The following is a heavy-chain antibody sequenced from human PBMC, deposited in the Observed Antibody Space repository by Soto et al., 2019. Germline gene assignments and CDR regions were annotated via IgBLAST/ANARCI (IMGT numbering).Heavy chain of an antibody. V-gene: IGHV3-30*18. CDR1: GCTFSSYG. J-gene: IGHJ6*02. Sequence: GGSLRLSCAASGCTFSSYGMHWVRQAPGKGLEWVAVISYDGSNKYYADSVKGRFTISRDNSKNTLYLQMNSLRAEDTAVYYCAKASPPANYDFWSGYYWLPDYGMDVWGQGTTVTVSS. CDR3: AKASPPANYDFWSGYYWLPDYGMDV. D-gene: IGHD3-3*01. CDR2: ISYDGSNK.